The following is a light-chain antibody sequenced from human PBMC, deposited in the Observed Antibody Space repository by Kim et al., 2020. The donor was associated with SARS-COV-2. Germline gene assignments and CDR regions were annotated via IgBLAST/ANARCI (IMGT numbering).Light chain of an antibody. V-gene: IGKV1-39*01. J-gene: IGKJ1*01. CDR2: SAS. CDR1: QNIRNY. CDR3: QQSYNIPRT. Sequence: ASVGDRVTITCRTSQNIRNYLNWYQQRPGKAPNRLIYSASTLESGVPSRFSGSGSGTDFTLTISSLQPEDFATYYCQQSYNIPRTFGQGTKVDIK.